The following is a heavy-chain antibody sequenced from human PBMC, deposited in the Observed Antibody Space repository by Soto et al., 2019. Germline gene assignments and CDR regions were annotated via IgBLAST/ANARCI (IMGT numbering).Heavy chain of an antibody. CDR2: IIPIFGTA. CDR3: AREVPLGATTYYYGMDV. D-gene: IGHD1-26*01. CDR1: GGTFSSYA. J-gene: IGHJ6*02. V-gene: IGHV1-69*12. Sequence: QVQLVQSGAEVKKPGSSVKVSCKASGGTFSSYAISWVRQAPGQGLEWMGGIIPIFGTANYAQKFQGRVTITADESTSTAYMELSSLRSEDTAVYYCAREVPLGATTYYYGMDVWGQGTTVTVSS.